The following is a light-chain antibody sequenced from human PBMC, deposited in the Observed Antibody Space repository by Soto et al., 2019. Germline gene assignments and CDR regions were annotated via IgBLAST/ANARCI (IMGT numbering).Light chain of an antibody. V-gene: IGLV2-14*01. CDR3: GSYTSSSTLV. CDR1: SSDIGGYNY. Sequence: QSALTQPASVSGSPGQSITISCTGTSSDIGGYNYVSWYQHRPGKAPKLMIYKVTNRPSGVSNRFSGSKSGNTASLTISGLQAEDEADYYCGSYTSSSTLVFGGGTKLTVL. CDR2: KVT. J-gene: IGLJ2*01.